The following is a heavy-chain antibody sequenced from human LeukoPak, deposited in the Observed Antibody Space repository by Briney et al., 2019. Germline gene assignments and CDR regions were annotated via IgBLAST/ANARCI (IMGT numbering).Heavy chain of an antibody. V-gene: IGHV1-2*02. J-gene: IGHJ6*03. CDR3: ARGGGYVDTATALGYYYYYMDV. Sequence: GASVKVSCKASGYTFTGYYMHWVRQAPGQGLEWMGWINPNSGGTNFAQKFQGRVTMTRDTSISTAYMELSRLTSDDTALYYCARGGGYVDTATALGYYYYYMDVWGKGTTVTVSS. D-gene: IGHD5-18*01. CDR2: INPNSGGT. CDR1: GYTFTGYY.